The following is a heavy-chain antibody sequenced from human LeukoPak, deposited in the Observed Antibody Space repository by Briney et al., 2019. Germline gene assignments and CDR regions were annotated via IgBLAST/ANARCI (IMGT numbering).Heavy chain of an antibody. CDR3: ARHTPSGIAAAGTWWFDP. Sequence: GSLRLSCAASGFTFSSYWMSWVRQPPGKGLEWIGSIYYSGSTYYNPSLKSRVTISVDTSKNQFSLKLSSVTAADTAVYYCARHTPSGIAAAGTWWFDPWGQGTLVTVSS. D-gene: IGHD6-13*01. CDR1: GFTFSSYW. V-gene: IGHV4-39*01. CDR2: IYYSGST. J-gene: IGHJ5*02.